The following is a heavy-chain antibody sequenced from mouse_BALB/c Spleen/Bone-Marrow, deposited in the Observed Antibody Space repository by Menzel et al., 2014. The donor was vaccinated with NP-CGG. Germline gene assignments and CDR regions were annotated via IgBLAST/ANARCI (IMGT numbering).Heavy chain of an antibody. Sequence: QVQLQQSGAELVRPGSSVKISCKASGYAFSSYWMNWVKQRPGQGLEWIGQIYPGDGDTNYNGKFKGKATLTADKSSSTAYMQLSSLTSEDSAVYFCARPNWVGDWYFDVWGAGTTVTVSS. J-gene: IGHJ1*01. V-gene: IGHV1-80*01. D-gene: IGHD4-1*01. CDR3: ARPNWVGDWYFDV. CDR1: GYAFSSYW. CDR2: IYPGDGDT.